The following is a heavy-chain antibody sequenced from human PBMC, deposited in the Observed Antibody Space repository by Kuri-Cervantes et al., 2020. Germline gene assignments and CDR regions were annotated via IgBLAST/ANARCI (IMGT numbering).Heavy chain of an antibody. CDR2: ISSSGSTI. Sequence: LSLTCAASGFTFSDYYMSWIRQAPGKGLEWVSYISSSGSTIYYADSVKGRFTISRDNAKNSLYLQMNSLRAEDTAVYYCARYFAFEYFDYWGQGTLVTVSS. V-gene: IGHV3-11*04. CDR1: GFTFSDYY. D-gene: IGHD3-10*01. CDR3: ARYFAFEYFDY. J-gene: IGHJ4*02.